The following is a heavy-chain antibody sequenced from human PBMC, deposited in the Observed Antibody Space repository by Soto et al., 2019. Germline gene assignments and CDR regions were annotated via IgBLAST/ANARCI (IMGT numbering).Heavy chain of an antibody. CDR1: GYTFTSYG. Sequence: ASVKVSCKASGYTFTSYGISWVRQAPGQGLEWMGWISAYNGNTNYAQKLQGRVTMTTDTSTSTAYMELRSLRSDDTAVYYCAGDDFWSGHRYFDYWGQGTLVTVSS. D-gene: IGHD3-3*01. CDR2: ISAYNGNT. V-gene: IGHV1-18*01. CDR3: AGDDFWSGHRYFDY. J-gene: IGHJ4*02.